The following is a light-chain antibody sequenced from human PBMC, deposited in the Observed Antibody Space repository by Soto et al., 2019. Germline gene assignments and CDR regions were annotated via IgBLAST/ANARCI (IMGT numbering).Light chain of an antibody. CDR2: WAS. CDR3: QQYYTTPT. V-gene: IGKV4-1*01. CDR1: QSVLYSSNNKNY. Sequence: DIVMTQSPDSLAVSLGERATINCKSSQSVLYSSNNKNYLAWYQHKPGQPPKLLIYWASTRESGVPDRFSGSGSGTDFTLTISSLQAKDVAIYYCQQYYTTPTFGGGTKVEIK. J-gene: IGKJ4*01.